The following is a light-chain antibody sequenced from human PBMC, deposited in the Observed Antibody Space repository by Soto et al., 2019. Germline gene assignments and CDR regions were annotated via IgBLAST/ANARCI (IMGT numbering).Light chain of an antibody. CDR3: SSYTSRRTPWV. CDR2: EVS. J-gene: IGLJ3*02. V-gene: IGLV2-14*01. CDR1: SSDVGGYNY. Sequence: QSALTQPASVSGSPGQSITISCTGTSSDVGGYNYVSWYQEHPGKAPKLMIYEVSNRPSGVSNRFSGFKSGNTASLTISGFQAEDEDDYYCSSYTSRRTPWVCGGGTKLTVL.